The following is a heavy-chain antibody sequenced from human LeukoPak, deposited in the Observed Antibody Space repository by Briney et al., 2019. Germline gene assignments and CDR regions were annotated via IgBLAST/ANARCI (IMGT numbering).Heavy chain of an antibody. J-gene: IGHJ4*02. Sequence: PSETLSLTCAVYGGSFSGYYWSWIRQPPGKGLEWIGEINHSGSTNYNPSLKSRVTISVDTPKNQFSLKLSSVTAADTAVYYCARVGIVVPAAHELYYFDYWGQGTLVTVSS. D-gene: IGHD2-2*01. CDR3: ARVGIVVPAAHELYYFDY. CDR1: GGSFSGYY. V-gene: IGHV4-34*01. CDR2: INHSGST.